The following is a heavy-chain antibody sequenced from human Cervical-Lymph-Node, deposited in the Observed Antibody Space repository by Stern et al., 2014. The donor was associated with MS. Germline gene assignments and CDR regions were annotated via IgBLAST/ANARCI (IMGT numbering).Heavy chain of an antibody. D-gene: IGHD1-26*01. J-gene: IGHJ5*01. CDR1: GHSSTSYW. V-gene: IGHV5-51*01. CDR3: ARRQCARRGACWFDP. CDR2: TYPGGSDT. Sequence: EVQLVESGAEVKQPGESLKISCKGSGHSSTSYWIGWVRQMPGHGLEWTGTTYPGGSDTRYSPSFQGQVTISADKSISTAYLQWSSLKASDTAMYYCARRQCARRGACWFDPWGQGTLVTVSS.